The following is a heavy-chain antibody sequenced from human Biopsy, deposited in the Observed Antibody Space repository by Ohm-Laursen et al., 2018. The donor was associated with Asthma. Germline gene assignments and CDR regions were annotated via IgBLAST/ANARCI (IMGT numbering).Heavy chain of an antibody. CDR2: ILYDGRNT. Sequence: SLRLSCAASGFTFDNYTMHWVRQAPGKGLEWVTIILYDGRNTYYADSVEGRFTISRDNSKNTLFLQMSSLRPEDTAVYYCASDFPKDYVRYNFQFWGQGTLVTVSS. J-gene: IGHJ4*02. CDR1: GFTFDNYT. CDR3: ASDFPKDYVRYNFQF. V-gene: IGHV3-30*04. D-gene: IGHD4-17*01.